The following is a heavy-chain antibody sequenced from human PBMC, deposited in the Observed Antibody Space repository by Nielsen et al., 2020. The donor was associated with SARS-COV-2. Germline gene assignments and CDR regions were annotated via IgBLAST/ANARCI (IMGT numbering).Heavy chain of an antibody. CDR3: AKRWGDFWSGYPLLGEIDY. J-gene: IGHJ4*02. CDR1: GFNIRGYW. Sequence: GESLKISCVVSGFNIRGYWMTWVRQAPGKGLEWVGNIKLDGSEKYYVDSVKGRFTISRDNARNTLYLQMNSLRVEDTAVYYCAKRWGDFWSGYPLLGEIDYWGQGTLVTVSS. CDR2: IKLDGSEK. D-gene: IGHD3-3*01. V-gene: IGHV3-7*01.